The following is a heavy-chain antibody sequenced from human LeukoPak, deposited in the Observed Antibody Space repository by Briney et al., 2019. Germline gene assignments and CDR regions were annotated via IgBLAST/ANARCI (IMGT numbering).Heavy chain of an antibody. CDR1: GFTFDSFG. CDR3: VKGDRDGSLF. D-gene: IGHD5-24*01. CDR2: IRYDGSNR. V-gene: IGHV3-30*02. Sequence: PGGSLRLSCAASGFTFDSFGIHWVRQAPGKGLEWVAFIRYDGSNRDYADSVKGRFTISRDNSENTLSLEMNSLRGEDTSVYYCVKGDRDGSLFWGQGTMVIVSS. J-gene: IGHJ3*01.